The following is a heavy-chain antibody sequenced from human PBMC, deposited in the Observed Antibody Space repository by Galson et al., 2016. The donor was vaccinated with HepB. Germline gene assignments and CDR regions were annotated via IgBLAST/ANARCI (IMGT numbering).Heavy chain of an antibody. Sequence: SVKVSCTASGGTFSTYTINWVRQAPGQGLEWMARIIPVFGTLNYAQKFQGRVTITADESTNTAYMELSSLSSEDTAVYYCARGVDCSGGGCYSSGFRSGMDVRGQGTTVTVSS. CDR1: GGTFSTYT. CDR3: ARGVDCSGGGCYSSGFRSGMDV. J-gene: IGHJ6*02. D-gene: IGHD2-15*01. CDR2: IIPVFGTL. V-gene: IGHV1-69*13.